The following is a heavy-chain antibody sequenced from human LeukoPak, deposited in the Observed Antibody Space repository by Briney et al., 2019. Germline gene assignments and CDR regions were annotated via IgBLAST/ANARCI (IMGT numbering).Heavy chain of an antibody. CDR1: GGSISSGGYY. J-gene: IGHJ4*02. Sequence: SQTLSLTCTVSGGSISSGGYYWSWIRQHPGKGLEWIGYIYYSGSTYYNPSLKSRVTISVDTSKNQFSLKLSSVTAADTAVYYCARGVPRITMIPFDYWGQGTLVTVSS. V-gene: IGHV4-31*03. CDR3: ARGVPRITMIPFDY. CDR2: IYYSGST. D-gene: IGHD3-22*01.